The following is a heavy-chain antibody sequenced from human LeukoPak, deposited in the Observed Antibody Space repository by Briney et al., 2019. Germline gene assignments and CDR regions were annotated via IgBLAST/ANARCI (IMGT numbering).Heavy chain of an antibody. J-gene: IGHJ4*02. CDR3: ARATGNGYDY. CDR1: GFTFRIYG. Sequence: GGSLRLSCAASGFTFRIYGMNWVRQAPGKGPEWVSYISSGSDTIYYADSAKGRFTMSRDNAKNSLFLQMNSLRAEDTAVYYCARATGNGYDYWGQGTLVTVSS. D-gene: IGHD1-1*01. V-gene: IGHV3-48*04. CDR2: ISSGSDTI.